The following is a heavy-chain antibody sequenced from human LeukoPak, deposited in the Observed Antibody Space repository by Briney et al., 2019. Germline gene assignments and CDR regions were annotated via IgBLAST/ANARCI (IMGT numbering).Heavy chain of an antibody. V-gene: IGHV3-21*01. Sequence: PGGSLRLSCAASGFTFTTYTMNWVRQAPGKGLEWVSSISGSGAYIYYADSVKGRLTISRDNTKNSLYLQMNSLRAEDTAVYYCARHRPSPLGIYSGDDSTVYYGMDVWGQGTTLTVSS. CDR1: GFTFTTYT. D-gene: IGHD5-12*01. CDR3: ARHRPSPLGIYSGDDSTVYYGMDV. J-gene: IGHJ6*02. CDR2: ISGSGAYI.